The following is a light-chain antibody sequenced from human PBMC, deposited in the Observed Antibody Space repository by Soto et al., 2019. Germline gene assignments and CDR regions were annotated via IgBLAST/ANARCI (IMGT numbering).Light chain of an antibody. CDR3: QQSYSTPRRFT. J-gene: IGKJ3*01. CDR2: AAS. Sequence: DFLMTQSPSSLSASVGDRVTITCRASQSISSYLNWYQQKPGKAPKLLIYAASSLQSGVPSRFSDSGSGTDFTLTISSLQPEDFATYYCQQSYSTPRRFTFGPGTKVDIK. CDR1: QSISSY. V-gene: IGKV1-39*01.